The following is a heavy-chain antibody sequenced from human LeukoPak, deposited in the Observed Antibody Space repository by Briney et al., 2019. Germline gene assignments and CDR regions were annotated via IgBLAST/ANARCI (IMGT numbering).Heavy chain of an antibody. D-gene: IGHD2-2*03. CDR1: GFTFSSYY. CDR2: ISYDGSNK. V-gene: IGHV3-30*18. Sequence: GRSLRLSCAASGFTFSSYYVHWVRQAPGKGLERVAIISYDGSNKYYADSVKGRFTISRDNSKNTVYLQMNSLRAEDTAVYYCAKGGHCSSSSCYYYNGMDVWGQGTTVTVSS. J-gene: IGHJ6*02. CDR3: AKGGHCSSSSCYYYNGMDV.